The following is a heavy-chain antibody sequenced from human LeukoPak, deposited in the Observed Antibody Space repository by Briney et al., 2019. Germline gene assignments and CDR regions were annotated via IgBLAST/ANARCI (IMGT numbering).Heavy chain of an antibody. CDR3: ARQTGNGGYYFFGY. D-gene: IGHD3-22*01. Sequence: SETLSLTCTVSGGSISNHYWSWIRQPPGKGLEWIGYIYYSGSTSYNPSLKSRVTISVDTSKNQFSLRLSSVTAADTAVYYCARQTGNGGYYFFGYWGQGTPVTVSS. CDR2: IYYSGST. V-gene: IGHV4-59*11. J-gene: IGHJ4*02. CDR1: GGSISNHY.